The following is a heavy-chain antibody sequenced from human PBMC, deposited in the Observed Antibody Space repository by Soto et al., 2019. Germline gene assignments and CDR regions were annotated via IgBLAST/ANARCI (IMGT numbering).Heavy chain of an antibody. CDR1: GFTFSSYG. CDR2: IWYDGSNK. J-gene: IGHJ4*02. CDR3: ARAPYSSSWYYFDY. V-gene: IGHV3-33*01. D-gene: IGHD6-13*01. Sequence: GGSLRLSCAASGFTFSSYGMHWVRQAPGKGLEWVAVIWYDGSNKYYADSVKGRFTISRDNAKNSLYLQMNSLRAEDTAVYYCARAPYSSSWYYFDYWGPGTLVTVSS.